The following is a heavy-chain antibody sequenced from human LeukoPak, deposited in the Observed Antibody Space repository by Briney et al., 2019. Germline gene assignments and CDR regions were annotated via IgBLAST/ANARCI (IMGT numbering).Heavy chain of an antibody. CDR3: AMIAVAGTFFDY. CDR1: GGTFSSYA. Sequence: ASVKVSCKASGGTFSSYAISWVRQAPGQGLEWMGGIIPIFGTANYAQKFQGRVTITADESTSTAYMELGSLRSEDTAVYYCAMIAVAGTFFDYWGQGVLVTVSS. CDR2: IIPIFGTA. V-gene: IGHV1-69*13. J-gene: IGHJ4*02. D-gene: IGHD6-19*01.